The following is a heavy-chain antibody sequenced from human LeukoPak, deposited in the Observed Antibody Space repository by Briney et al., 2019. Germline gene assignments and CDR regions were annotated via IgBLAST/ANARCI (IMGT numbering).Heavy chain of an antibody. V-gene: IGHV3-30*18. CDR2: LSYDGRNK. Sequence: PGRSLRLSCAASGFIFSSYAMHWVRQAPGKGLEWVAVLSYDGRNKFYADSVKGRFTISRDNSKNTLFLQMNSLRAEDTAVYYCAKGDSSGSRSRFDYWGQGTLVTVSS. D-gene: IGHD3-22*01. CDR3: AKGDSSGSRSRFDY. CDR1: GFIFSSYA. J-gene: IGHJ4*02.